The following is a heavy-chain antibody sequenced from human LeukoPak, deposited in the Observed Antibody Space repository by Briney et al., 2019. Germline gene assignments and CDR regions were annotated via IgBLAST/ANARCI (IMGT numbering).Heavy chain of an antibody. Sequence: PSETLSLTCTVSGGSISRYYWGWIRQPPGKGLEWIGYIYDGGSSNYNPSLKSRVTISVDRPKNQFSLKLTSVTAADTAVYYCARDMSSGYPNYYYYYMDVWGRGTTVTVSS. V-gene: IGHV4-59*01. D-gene: IGHD3-22*01. CDR2: IYDGGSS. J-gene: IGHJ6*03. CDR3: ARDMSSGYPNYYYYYMDV. CDR1: GGSISRYY.